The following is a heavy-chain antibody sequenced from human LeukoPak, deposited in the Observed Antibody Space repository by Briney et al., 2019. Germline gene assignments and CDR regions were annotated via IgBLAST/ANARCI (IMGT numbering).Heavy chain of an antibody. CDR2: IGPTGTDR. CDR1: RFTFSTYA. V-gene: IGHV3-23*01. D-gene: IGHD1-14*01. CDR3: ATETIGRHYDY. Sequence: GGSLRLSCAASRFTFSTYAMSWVRQAPGEGLEWVSAIGPTGTDRYYADSVRGRFTISRDNAKNSMYLQMGSVRDEDTAVYYCATETIGRHYDYWGQGTLLTVSS. J-gene: IGHJ4*02.